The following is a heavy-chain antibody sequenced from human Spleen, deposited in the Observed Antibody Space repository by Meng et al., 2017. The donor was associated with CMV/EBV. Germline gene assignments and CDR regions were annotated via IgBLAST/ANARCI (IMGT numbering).Heavy chain of an antibody. V-gene: IGHV3-30-3*01. CDR3: ARTYDTASYYDYYFDY. J-gene: IGHJ4*02. D-gene: IGHD3-10*01. Sequence: GESLKISCAASGFTFTDYAIHWVRQAPGKGLEWVAIISFDGTKKFSSDSVQGRFTISRDNSKNTVYPQMNSLGPEDTAVYYCARTYDTASYYDYYFDYWGQGTLVTVSS. CDR1: GFTFTDYA. CDR2: ISFDGTKK.